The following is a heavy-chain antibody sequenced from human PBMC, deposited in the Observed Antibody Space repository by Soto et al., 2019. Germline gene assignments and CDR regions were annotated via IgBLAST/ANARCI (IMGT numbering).Heavy chain of an antibody. CDR2: IYYSGST. Sequence: SETLSLTCTVSGGSISSYYWSWIRQPPGKGLEWIGYIYYSGSTNYNPSLKSRVTISVDTSKNQFSLKLSSVTAEDTAVYYCARVFKDSSGWDFDYWGQGTLVTVSS. J-gene: IGHJ4*02. CDR1: GGSISSYY. CDR3: ARVFKDSSGWDFDY. D-gene: IGHD6-19*01. V-gene: IGHV4-59*01.